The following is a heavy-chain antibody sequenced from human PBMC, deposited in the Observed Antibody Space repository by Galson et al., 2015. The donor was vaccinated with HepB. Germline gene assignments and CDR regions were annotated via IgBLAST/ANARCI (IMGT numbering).Heavy chain of an antibody. Sequence: SVKVSCKASGYTFTTSDYMHWVRQAPGQGLEWMGIIKPSDGITNYTQKFQGRVTMTRDTSTSTFYIEVNTLRSEDTAVYYCARAADQYSDYGGQGTPVTVSS. CDR2: IKPSDGIT. D-gene: IGHD2-21*01. CDR1: GYTFTTSDY. CDR3: ARAADQYSDY. J-gene: IGHJ4*02. V-gene: IGHV1-46*01.